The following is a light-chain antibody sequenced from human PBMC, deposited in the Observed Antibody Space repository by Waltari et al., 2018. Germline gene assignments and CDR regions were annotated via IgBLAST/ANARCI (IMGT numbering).Light chain of an antibody. Sequence: DVVMTQTPLALSVTPGQPASISCTSSQSLLHSDGKTHLYWYLQKPGQTPQLLLYEVSNRFSGVPDRFSGSGSGTDFTLKISRVEAEDVGLYYCMQSIQFPLTFGGGTKVEIK. J-gene: IGKJ4*01. V-gene: IGKV2D-29*01. CDR3: MQSIQFPLT. CDR1: QSLLHSDGKTH. CDR2: EVS.